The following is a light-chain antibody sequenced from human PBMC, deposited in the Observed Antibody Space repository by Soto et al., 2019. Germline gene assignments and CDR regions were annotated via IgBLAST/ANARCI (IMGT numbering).Light chain of an antibody. V-gene: IGLV2-14*01. Sequence: QSALTQPASVSGSPGQSITISCTGTSSDVGSYNYVSWYQHHPGKAPKLMIYEVSNRPSGVSNRFSGSKSGNTASLTISGLQAEDEADYYCSSYTSSSSPSVFGTGTKVTVL. CDR2: EVS. J-gene: IGLJ1*01. CDR1: SSDVGSYNY. CDR3: SSYTSSSSPSV.